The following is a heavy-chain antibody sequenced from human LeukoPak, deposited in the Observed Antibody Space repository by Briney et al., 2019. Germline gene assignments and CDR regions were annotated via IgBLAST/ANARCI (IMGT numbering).Heavy chain of an antibody. V-gene: IGHV4-39*07. D-gene: IGHD3-3*01. CDR3: ARVTYYDFWSGYYFDY. CDR2: IYYSGST. CDR1: GGSISSSSYY. Sequence: PSETLSLTCTVSGGSISSSSYYWGWIRQPPGKGLEWIGSIYYSGSTYYNPSLKSRVTISVDTSKNQFSLKLSPVTAADTAVYYCARVTYYDFWSGYYFDYWGQGTLVTVSS. J-gene: IGHJ4*02.